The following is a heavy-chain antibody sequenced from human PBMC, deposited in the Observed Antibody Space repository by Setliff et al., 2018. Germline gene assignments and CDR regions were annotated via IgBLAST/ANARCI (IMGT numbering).Heavy chain of an antibody. CDR1: GDSINTPTYH. CDR2: IYYTGIT. CDR3: ARGGEFYYCSGTIDS. J-gene: IGHJ4*02. Sequence: SETLSLTCTVSGDSINTPTYHWGWVRQPPGKGREWMGLIYYTGITYYNPSLKSRVTISFNTSKNQLSLKLNSVTPADTAVYYCARGGEFYYCSGTIDSWGPGTLVTVSS. D-gene: IGHD3-10*01. V-gene: IGHV4-39*07.